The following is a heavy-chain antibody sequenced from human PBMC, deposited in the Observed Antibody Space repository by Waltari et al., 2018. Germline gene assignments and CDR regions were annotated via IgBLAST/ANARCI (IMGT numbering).Heavy chain of an antibody. D-gene: IGHD2-8*01. CDR2: IYYSGAT. V-gene: IGHV4-39*07. J-gene: IGHJ4*02. CDR3: ASGGGYTNGWDY. Sequence: QPLLQESGPGLVKPSETLSLTCSVSGGSISSSNYYWSWIRQPPGKGLEWIGNIYYSGATSYNPSLKSRVTISLDTSKNQFSLKLRSVIAADTAVYFCASGGGYTNGWDYWGQGTLVTVSS. CDR1: GGSISSSNYY.